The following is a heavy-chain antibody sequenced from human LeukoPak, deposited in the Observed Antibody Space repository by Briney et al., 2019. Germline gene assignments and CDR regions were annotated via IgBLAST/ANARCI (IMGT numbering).Heavy chain of an antibody. D-gene: IGHD6-19*01. J-gene: IGHJ5*02. Sequence: SETLSLTCAVSGGSISSYYWNWIRQPPGKGLEWIGYIYYSGSTNYNPSLKSRVTISVDTSKDQLSLRLSSMTAADTAVYYCARLPVFSAGWFDPWGQGTLVTVSS. CDR3: ARLPVFSAGWFDP. V-gene: IGHV4-59*01. CDR2: IYYSGST. CDR1: GGSISSYY.